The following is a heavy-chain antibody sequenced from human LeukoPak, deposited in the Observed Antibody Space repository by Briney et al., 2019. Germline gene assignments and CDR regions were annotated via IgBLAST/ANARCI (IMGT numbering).Heavy chain of an antibody. CDR1: GFTFSSYW. D-gene: IGHD5-18*01. J-gene: IGHJ6*03. Sequence: GGSLRLSCGASGFTFSSYWMHWVRQAPGKGLVWVSRINNDGSSTSYADSVKGRFTISRDNAKNTLYLQMNSLRAEDTAVYYCARGPSGYSYEKCYMDVWGKGTTVTVSS. V-gene: IGHV3-74*01. CDR3: ARGPSGYSYEKCYMDV. CDR2: INNDGSST.